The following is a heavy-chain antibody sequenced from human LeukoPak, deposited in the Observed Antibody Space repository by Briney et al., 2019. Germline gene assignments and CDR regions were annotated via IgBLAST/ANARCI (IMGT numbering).Heavy chain of an antibody. CDR1: GFTFDDYA. Sequence: LAGGSLRLSCAASGFTFDDYAMHWVRQAPGKGLEWVSGISWNSGSIGYADSVKGRFTISRDNAKNSLYLQMNSLRAEDTALYYCAKLSGYSYGYLNYWGQGTLVTVSS. CDR3: AKLSGYSYGYLNY. CDR2: ISWNSGSI. D-gene: IGHD5-18*01. J-gene: IGHJ4*02. V-gene: IGHV3-9*01.